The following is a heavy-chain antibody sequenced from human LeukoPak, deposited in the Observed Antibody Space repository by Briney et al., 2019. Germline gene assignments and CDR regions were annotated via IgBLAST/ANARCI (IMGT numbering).Heavy chain of an antibody. D-gene: IGHD2-8*01. CDR2: IYYSGST. CDR3: ALIPYCTTITCYYFDY. V-gene: IGHV4-39*07. CDR1: GGSISSSSYY. J-gene: IGHJ4*02. Sequence: TSETLSLTCTVSGGSISSSSYYWGWIRQPPGKGLEWIGSIYYSGSTYYNPSLKSRVTISVDTSKNQFSLKLSSVTAADTAVYYCALIPYCTTITCYYFDYWGQGTLVTVSS.